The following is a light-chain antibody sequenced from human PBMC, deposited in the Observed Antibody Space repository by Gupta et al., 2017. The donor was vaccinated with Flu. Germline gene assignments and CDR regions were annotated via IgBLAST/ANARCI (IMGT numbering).Light chain of an antibody. J-gene: IGLJ3*02. V-gene: IGLV2-14*03. CDR3: SSYGAVGL. Sequence: QSALTQPASVSGSPGQSIAISCTGSSSDVGAYNYVSWYQQHPGKAPKLIIYDVTNRPSGVSVRFSGSKSGNTASLTISGLQAEDEADYYCSSYGAVGLFGGGTKVTVL. CDR2: DVT. CDR1: SSDVGAYNY.